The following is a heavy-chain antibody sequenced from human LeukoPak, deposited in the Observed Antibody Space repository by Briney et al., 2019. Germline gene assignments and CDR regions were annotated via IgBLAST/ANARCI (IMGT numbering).Heavy chain of an antibody. CDR1: GGSISSYY. V-gene: IGHV4-4*07. Sequence: SETLSLTCTVSGGSISSYYWSRIRQPAGEGLEWIGRIYSTGSTNYNPSLKSRVTMSVDTSKNQFSLRLRSVTAADTAVYYCARQIASAGTAGFDFWGQGALVTVSS. D-gene: IGHD6-13*01. CDR2: IYSTGST. CDR3: ARQIASAGTAGFDF. J-gene: IGHJ4*02.